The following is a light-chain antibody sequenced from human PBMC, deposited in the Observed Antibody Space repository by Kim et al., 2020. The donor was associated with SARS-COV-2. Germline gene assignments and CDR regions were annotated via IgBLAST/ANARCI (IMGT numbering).Light chain of an antibody. J-gene: IGLJ1*01. CDR2: DVS. V-gene: IGLV2-14*03. CDR1: STDVGGYNY. CDR3: SSYTSSSTYV. Sequence: GQSITISCTGTSTDVGGYNYVSWYQQHPGKAPKFMIYDVSNRPSGVSNRFSGSKSGNTASLTISGLQADDEADYYCSSYTSSSTYVFGTGTKVTVL.